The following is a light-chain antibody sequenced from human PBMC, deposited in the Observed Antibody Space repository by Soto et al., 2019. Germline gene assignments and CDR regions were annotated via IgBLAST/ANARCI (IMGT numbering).Light chain of an antibody. CDR1: NNNIGGYNF. Sequence: QAVVTQPASVSGSPGQSITISCTGTNNNIGGYNFVSWYQQHPGTAPKLMIFEVTNRPAGISARFSGSKSDNTASLTISGLQAEDEADYYCSSYTTTGTQVFGGGTKLTVL. CDR3: SSYTTTGTQV. V-gene: IGLV2-14*01. CDR2: EVT. J-gene: IGLJ3*02.